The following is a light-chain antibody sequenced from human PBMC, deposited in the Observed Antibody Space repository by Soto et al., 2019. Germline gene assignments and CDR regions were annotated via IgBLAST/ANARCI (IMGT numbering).Light chain of an antibody. J-gene: IGKJ4*01. Sequence: EIVLTQSPATLSLSPGERATLSCRASQSLNSYLAWFQQKPGQAPRLLSYDASNRATDIPARFSGSGSGTDFTLTISSLEPADFAVYYCQQRRDWPLTFGGGTRVEIK. V-gene: IGKV3-11*01. CDR3: QQRRDWPLT. CDR2: DAS. CDR1: QSLNSY.